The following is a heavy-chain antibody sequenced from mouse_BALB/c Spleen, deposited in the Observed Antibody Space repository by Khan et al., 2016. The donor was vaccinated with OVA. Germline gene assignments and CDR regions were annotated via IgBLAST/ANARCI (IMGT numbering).Heavy chain of an antibody. V-gene: IGHV2-2*02. Sequence: QVQLKQSGPGLVQPSQSLSITCTVSGFSLTNYSVHWVRQSPGKGLEWLGVIWSAGSTDYNAAFISRLTIRKDNYRSQVFFTLNSLQPTATAIYYCARRGYDYGRGALFAYWGQGTLVTVSA. J-gene: IGHJ3*01. CDR2: IWSAGST. CDR3: ARRGYDYGRGALFAY. CDR1: GFSLTNYS. D-gene: IGHD2-4*01.